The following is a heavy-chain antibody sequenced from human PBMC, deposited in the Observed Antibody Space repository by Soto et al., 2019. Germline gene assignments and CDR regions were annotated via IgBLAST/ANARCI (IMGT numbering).Heavy chain of an antibody. J-gene: IGHJ6*02. CDR1: GFTFSSYG. V-gene: IGHV3-30*18. Sequence: QVQLVESGGGVVQPGRSLRLSCAASGFTFSSYGMHWVRQAPGKGLEWVAVMSYDGSNKYYADSVKGRFTISRDNSKNTLYLQMNSLRAEDTAVYYCAKGSSSVYYYYYGIDVWGQGTTVTVSS. D-gene: IGHD6-6*01. CDR2: MSYDGSNK. CDR3: AKGSSSVYYYYYGIDV.